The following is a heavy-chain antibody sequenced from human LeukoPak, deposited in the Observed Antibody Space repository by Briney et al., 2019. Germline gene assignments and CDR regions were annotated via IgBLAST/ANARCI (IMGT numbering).Heavy chain of an antibody. Sequence: SETLSLTCSVSGVSITSRNYYWLWLRQPPGKGLEWIGSIYYNGDTYYNLSLKSRVTISADTSKYQCSLRLSSVTAADTAVYYCAKVGLTNGGLDYWGQGTLVTVSS. D-gene: IGHD4-23*01. J-gene: IGHJ4*02. CDR2: IYYNGDT. CDR1: GVSITSRNYY. CDR3: AKVGLTNGGLDY. V-gene: IGHV4-39*07.